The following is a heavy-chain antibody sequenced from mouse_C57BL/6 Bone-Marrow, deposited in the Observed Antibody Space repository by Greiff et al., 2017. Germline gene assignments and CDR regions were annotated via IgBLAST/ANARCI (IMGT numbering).Heavy chain of an antibody. J-gene: IGHJ4*01. Sequence: QVQLQQSGAELARPGASVKLSCKASGYTFTSYGISWVKQRTGQGLEWIGEIYPRSGNTYYNEKFKGKATLTADKSSSTAYMELRSLTSEASAVYFLERMRYFYAMDYWGQGTSVTVSS. V-gene: IGHV1-81*01. CDR2: IYPRSGNT. CDR3: ERMRYFYAMDY. CDR1: GYTFTSYG.